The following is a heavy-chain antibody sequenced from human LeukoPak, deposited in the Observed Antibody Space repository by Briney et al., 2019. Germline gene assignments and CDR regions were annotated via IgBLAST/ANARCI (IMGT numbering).Heavy chain of an antibody. V-gene: IGHV1-69*05. CDR1: GGTFSSYA. Sequence: GASVKVSCKASGGTFSSYAISWVRQAPGQGLEWMGGIIPIFGSANYAQKFQGRVTITTDESMSTAYMELSSLRSEDTAVYYCARTNSGSYSGSLVYWGQGTLVTVSS. CDR3: ARTNSGSYSGSLVY. CDR2: IIPIFGSA. D-gene: IGHD1-26*01. J-gene: IGHJ4*02.